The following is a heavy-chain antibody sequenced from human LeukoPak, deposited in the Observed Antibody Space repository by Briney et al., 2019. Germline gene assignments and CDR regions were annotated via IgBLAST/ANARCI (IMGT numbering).Heavy chain of an antibody. CDR3: ARATTASARDH. CDR2: ISDDGRRK. V-gene: IGHV3-30*03. J-gene: IGHJ4*02. CDR1: GFSFISYG. D-gene: IGHD1-14*01. Sequence: GGSLRLSCAASGFSFISYGMHWVRQAPGKGLEWVGVISDDGRRKDYADSVKGRFTISRDNSKDTLYLQMNSLRAEDTAVYYCARATTASARDHWGQGTLVTVSS.